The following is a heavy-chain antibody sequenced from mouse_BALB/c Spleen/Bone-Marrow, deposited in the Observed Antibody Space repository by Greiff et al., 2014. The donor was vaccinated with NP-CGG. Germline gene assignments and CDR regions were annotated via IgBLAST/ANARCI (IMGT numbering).Heavy chain of an antibody. CDR3: AKHDTTVVVDY. D-gene: IGHD1-1*01. CDR1: GFSLTDYG. CDR2: IWGGGIT. Sequence: VKLMESGPGLVAPSQSLSITCTVSGFSLTDYGVSWIRQPPGKGLEWLGVIWGGGITYYNSTLKSRLSISKDSSQSQVFLKMNSLQTDDTAMYYCAKHDTTVVVDYWGQGTTLTVSS. J-gene: IGHJ2*01. V-gene: IGHV2-6-5*01.